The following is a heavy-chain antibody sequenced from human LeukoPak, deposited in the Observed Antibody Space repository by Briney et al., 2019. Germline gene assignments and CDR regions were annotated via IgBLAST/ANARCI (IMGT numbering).Heavy chain of an antibody. D-gene: IGHD5-12*01. J-gene: IGHJ4*02. CDR3: ARAGGYDCDY. V-gene: IGHV3-23*01. CDR1: GFXFSSYA. CDR2: SGSGGST. Sequence: GGSLRLSCAASGFXFSSYAISWVRQAPGKGLEWVSGSGSGGSTYYADSVKGRSTISRDNSKNTLYLQMNSLRAEDTAVYYCARAGGYDCDYWGQGTLVTASS.